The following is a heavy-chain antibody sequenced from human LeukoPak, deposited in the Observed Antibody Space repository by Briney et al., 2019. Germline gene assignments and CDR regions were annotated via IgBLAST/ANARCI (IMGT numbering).Heavy chain of an antibody. J-gene: IGHJ4*02. CDR3: AKTLPFYSGSYVSL. V-gene: IGHV1-18*01. CDR1: GYTFTSYG. CDR2: ISAYNGNT. D-gene: IGHD1-26*01. Sequence: ASVKVSCKASGYTFTSYGIRWVRQAPGQGLEWMGWISAYNGNTNYARKLQGRVTMTTDTSTSTAYMELRSLRSDDTAVYYCAKTLPFYSGSYVSLWGQGTLVTVSS.